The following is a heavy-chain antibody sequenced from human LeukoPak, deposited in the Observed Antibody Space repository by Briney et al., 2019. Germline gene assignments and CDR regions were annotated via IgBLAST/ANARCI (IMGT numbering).Heavy chain of an antibody. V-gene: IGHV4-59*08. D-gene: IGHD6-13*01. Sequence: SETLSLTCTVSGGSLSSYYWSWVRQPPGKGLEWIGYIYYSGSTNYNPSLKSRVTISVDTSKIQFSLKLSSVTAADTAVYYCARLLAAAAGTSQFWFDPWGQGTLVTVSS. CDR2: IYYSGST. J-gene: IGHJ5*02. CDR3: ARLLAAAAGTSQFWFDP. CDR1: GGSLSSYY.